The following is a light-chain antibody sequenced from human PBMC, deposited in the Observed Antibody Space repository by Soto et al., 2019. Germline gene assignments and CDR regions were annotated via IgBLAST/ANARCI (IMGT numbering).Light chain of an antibody. J-gene: IGLJ2*01. Sequence: QSALTQPASVSGSPGQSITISCTGTSSDVGGYDYVSWYKQHPGKVPKLMIYDVNNRPSGVSNRFSGSKSGNTASLTISGLLAEDEADYYCSSYTSSNTEVFGTGTKVTVL. CDR1: SSDVGGYDY. CDR3: SSYTSSNTEV. CDR2: DVN. V-gene: IGLV2-14*01.